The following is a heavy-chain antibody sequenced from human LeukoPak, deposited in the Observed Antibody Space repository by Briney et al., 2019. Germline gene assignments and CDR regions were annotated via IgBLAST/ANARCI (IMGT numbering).Heavy chain of an antibody. D-gene: IGHD2-21*02. Sequence: ASVNVSCKASGYTLTEHYIHWVRQAPGQGLEYMGWLNPKTGDTKYTQTSQGRVTMTRDTPNSTAHMEQSTLTSDDTPVYYCARVTANHGSWFDPWGQGTLVSVSS. V-gene: IGHV1-2*02. CDR1: GYTLTEHY. CDR3: ARVTANHGSWFDP. CDR2: LNPKTGDT. J-gene: IGHJ5*02.